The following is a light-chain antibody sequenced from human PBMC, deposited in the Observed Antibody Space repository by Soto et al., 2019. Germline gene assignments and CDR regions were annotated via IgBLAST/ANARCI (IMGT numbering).Light chain of an antibody. CDR1: SSDVGSYNL. Sequence: QSVLTQPASVSGSPGQSITISCTGTSSDVGSYNLVSWYQQHLGKAPKLMIYEGSKRPSGVSNRFSGSKSGNTASLTISGLQAEDEADYYCCSYAGSSTSVVVFGGGTKLTVL. CDR3: CSYAGSSTSVVV. J-gene: IGLJ2*01. CDR2: EGS. V-gene: IGLV2-23*01.